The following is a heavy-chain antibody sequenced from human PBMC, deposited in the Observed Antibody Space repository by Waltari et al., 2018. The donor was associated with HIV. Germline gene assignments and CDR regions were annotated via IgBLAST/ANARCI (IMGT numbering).Heavy chain of an antibody. J-gene: IGHJ2*01. CDR3: AMEYDSSEEDRFDL. Sequence: QVQLQQWGAGLLKPSETLSLACAVYGGSFSGYSWSWIRPPPGKGLEWIGEINHSGSTNYNPSLKSRVTISVDTSKNQFSLKLSSVTAADTAVYYCAMEYDSSEEDRFDLWGRGTLVTVSS. CDR2: INHSGST. D-gene: IGHD3-22*01. CDR1: GGSFSGYS. V-gene: IGHV4-34*01.